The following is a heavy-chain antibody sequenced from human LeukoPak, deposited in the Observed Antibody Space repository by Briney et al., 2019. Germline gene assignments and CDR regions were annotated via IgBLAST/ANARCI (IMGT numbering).Heavy chain of an antibody. V-gene: IGHV3-30*04. CDR3: ARADPFDYYDSSGPFDY. J-gene: IGHJ4*02. Sequence: PGGSLRLSCAASGFTFSSYAMHWVRQAPGKGLEWVAVISYDGSNKYYADSVKGRFTISRDNSKNTLYLQMNSLRAEDTAVYYCARADPFDYYDSSGPFDYWGQGTLVTVSP. CDR2: ISYDGSNK. CDR1: GFTFSSYA. D-gene: IGHD3-22*01.